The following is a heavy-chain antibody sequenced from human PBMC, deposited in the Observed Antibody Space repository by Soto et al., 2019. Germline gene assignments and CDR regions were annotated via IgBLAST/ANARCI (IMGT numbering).Heavy chain of an antibody. CDR2: MNPNSGNT. J-gene: IGHJ6*02. D-gene: IGHD3-16*01. CDR1: GYTFTSYD. Sequence: ASVKVSCKASGYTFTSYDINWVRQATGQGLEWMGWMNPNSGNTGYAQKFQGRVTMTRNTSISTAYMELSSLRSEDTAVYYCARDWGERTYYYYGMDVWGQGTKVTSP. CDR3: ARDWGERTYYYYGMDV. V-gene: IGHV1-8*01.